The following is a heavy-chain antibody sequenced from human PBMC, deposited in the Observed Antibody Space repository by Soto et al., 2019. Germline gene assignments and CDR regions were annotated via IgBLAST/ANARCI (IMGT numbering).Heavy chain of an antibody. D-gene: IGHD4-17*01. J-gene: IGHJ4*02. Sequence: SVKVSCKASGYTFTSYGISWVRQAPGQGLEWMGWISAYNGNTNYAQKLQGRVTMTTDTSTSTAYMELRSLRSDDTAVYYCARDPPTVTKKYFDYWGQGTLVTVSS. CDR3: ARDPPTVTKKYFDY. V-gene: IGHV1-18*01. CDR2: ISAYNGNT. CDR1: GYTFTSYG.